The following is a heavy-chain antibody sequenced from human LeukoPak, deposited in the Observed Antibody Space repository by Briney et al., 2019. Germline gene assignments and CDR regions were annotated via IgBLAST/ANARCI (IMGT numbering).Heavy chain of an antibody. J-gene: IGHJ4*02. V-gene: IGHV3-7*01. CDR2: IKPDGSEN. Sequence: PGGSLRLSCAASGFIFNHYWMTWVRHTPGKGLECVASIKPDGSENYYVDSVKGRFTISRDNAKNSLYPQMNSLRVEDAAVYYCARDLNWETYWGQGTLVTVSS. CDR3: ARDLNWETY. D-gene: IGHD1-26*01. CDR1: GFIFNHYW.